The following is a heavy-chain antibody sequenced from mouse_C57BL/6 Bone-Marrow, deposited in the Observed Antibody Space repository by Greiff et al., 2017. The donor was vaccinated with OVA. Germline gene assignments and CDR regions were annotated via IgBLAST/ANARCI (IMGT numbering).Heavy chain of an antibody. D-gene: IGHD1-1*01. CDR2: ISSGGSYN. V-gene: IGHV5-6*01. CDR3: ARHAYGSSRSGFAY. Sequence: EVQLVESGGDLVKPGGSLKLSCAASGFTFSSYGMSWVRQTPDKRLEWVATISSGGSYNYYPDSVKGRFTISRDNAKNTLYLQMSSLTSEDSAMSYCARHAYGSSRSGFAYWGHGTSLTVSS. J-gene: IGHJ2*02. CDR1: GFTFSSYG.